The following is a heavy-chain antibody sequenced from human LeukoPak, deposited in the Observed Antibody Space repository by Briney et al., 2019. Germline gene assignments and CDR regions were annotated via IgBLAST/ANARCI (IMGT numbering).Heavy chain of an antibody. D-gene: IGHD3-10*01. CDR2: IYYSGST. J-gene: IGHJ6*02. CDR1: GGSISSGGYY. Sequence: PSETLSLTCTVSGGSISSGGYYWSWIRQHPGKGLEWIGYIYYSGSTYYNPSLKSRVTISVDTSKNQFSLKLSSVTAADTAVYYCARDILQSGGFREWYYGMDVWGQGTTVTVSS. V-gene: IGHV4-31*03. CDR3: ARDILQSGGFREWYYGMDV.